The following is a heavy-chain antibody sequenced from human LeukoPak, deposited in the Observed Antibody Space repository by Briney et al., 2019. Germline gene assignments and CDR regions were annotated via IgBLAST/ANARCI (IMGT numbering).Heavy chain of an antibody. Sequence: ASVKVSCKASAYTFTDYYLHWVRQAPGQGPEWMGWIHPKSGGTNSAQKFQGRVTMTRDTSISTAYMELSRLRSDDTAVYYCTRSPGYDTSGYYAFDIWGQGTMVTVSS. CDR3: TRSPGYDTSGYYAFDI. CDR1: AYTFTDYY. D-gene: IGHD3-22*01. CDR2: IHPKSGGT. V-gene: IGHV1-2*02. J-gene: IGHJ3*02.